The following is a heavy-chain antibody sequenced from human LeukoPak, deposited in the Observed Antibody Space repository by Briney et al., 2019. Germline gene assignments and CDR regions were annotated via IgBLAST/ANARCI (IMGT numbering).Heavy chain of an antibody. CDR3: SREFHP. CDR2: IKRDGREE. J-gene: IGHJ5*02. CDR1: GFPFGTYW. V-gene: IGHV3-7*01. Sequence: GGSLRLSCEGSGFPFGTYWMAWVRQAPGKELEWVASIKRDGREEHYVDSIKGRFTISRDNGKNSVYLQMNNLRVEDTAMYYCSREFHPWGQGTLVIVSS.